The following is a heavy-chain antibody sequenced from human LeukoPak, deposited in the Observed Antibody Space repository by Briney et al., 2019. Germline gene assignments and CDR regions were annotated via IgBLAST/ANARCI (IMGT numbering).Heavy chain of an antibody. CDR2: ISGSGGST. Sequence: GGSLRLSCAASGLTFSDYYMSWVRQAPGKGLEWVSAISGSGGSTYYADSVKGRFTISRDNSKNTLYLQMNSLRAEDTAVYYCATPPDFWSGYPNLNFDYWGQGTLVTVSS. D-gene: IGHD3-3*01. V-gene: IGHV3-23*01. CDR3: ATPPDFWSGYPNLNFDY. CDR1: GLTFSDYY. J-gene: IGHJ4*02.